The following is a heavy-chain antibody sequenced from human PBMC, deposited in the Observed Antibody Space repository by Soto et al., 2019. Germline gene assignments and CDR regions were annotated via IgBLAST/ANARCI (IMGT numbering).Heavy chain of an antibody. CDR1: GFSLSTSGVG. V-gene: IGHV2-5*02. D-gene: IGHD2-21*01. Sequence: QITLKESGPTLVKPAQNLTLTCTFSGFSLSTSGVGVGWIRQPPGKALEWLALIYWDDDKRYSPSLKSRLTITKHTSKNQVVLTMTNMDPVDTATYYCAHRPVVVSWFDPWGQGTLVTVSS. CDR3: AHRPVVVSWFDP. CDR2: IYWDDDK. J-gene: IGHJ5*02.